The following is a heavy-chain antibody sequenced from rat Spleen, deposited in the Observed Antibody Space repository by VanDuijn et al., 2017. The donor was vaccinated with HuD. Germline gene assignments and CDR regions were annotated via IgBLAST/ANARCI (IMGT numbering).Heavy chain of an antibody. CDR3: ARSYGITPFDY. CDR1: GYSITSSYR. J-gene: IGHJ2*01. D-gene: IGHD1-4*01. Sequence: EVQIQESGPGLVKPSQSLSLTCSVTGYSITSSYRWNWIRKFPGNKLEWMGYINNAGTTNYNPSLKSRISITRDTSKNQFFLQVKSVTTDDTAAYYGARSYGITPFDYWCQGVMVTVSS. V-gene: IGHV3-3*01. CDR2: INNAGTT.